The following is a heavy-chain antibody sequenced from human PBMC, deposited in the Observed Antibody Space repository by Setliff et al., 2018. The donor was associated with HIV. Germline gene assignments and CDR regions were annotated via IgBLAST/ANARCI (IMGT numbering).Heavy chain of an antibody. V-gene: IGHV1-3*01. CDR2: INASNGNT. CDR3: ARGLRQLERSNYFDY. J-gene: IGHJ4*02. CDR1: AYIFANYA. Sequence: ASVKVSCKASAYIFANYAMNWVRQAPGQSLEWMGWINASNGNTKYSQKFQGRVTITRDTSASTAYIEVNSLTSDDTAVYFCARGLRQLERSNYFDYWGQGTLVTVSS. D-gene: IGHD1-1*01.